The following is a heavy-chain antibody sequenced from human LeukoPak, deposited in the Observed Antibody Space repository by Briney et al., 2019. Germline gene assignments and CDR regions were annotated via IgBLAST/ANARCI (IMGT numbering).Heavy chain of an antibody. CDR3: ARDRDYYDSSGYLY. J-gene: IGHJ4*02. CDR1: GFTFSSYA. CDR2: ISYDGSNK. D-gene: IGHD3-22*01. Sequence: LRLSCAASGFTFSSYAMHWVRQAPGKGLEWVAVISYDGSNKYYADSVKGRFTISRDNSKNTLYLQMNSLRAEDTAVYYCARDRDYYDSSGYLYWGQGTLVTVSS. V-gene: IGHV3-30*04.